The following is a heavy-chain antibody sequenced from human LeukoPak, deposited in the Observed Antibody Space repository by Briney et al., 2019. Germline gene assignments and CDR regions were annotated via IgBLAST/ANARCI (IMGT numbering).Heavy chain of an antibody. J-gene: IGHJ6*03. CDR3: AKQGVAAAGHYYYYYYMDV. CDR2: ISGSGGST. V-gene: IGHV3-23*01. Sequence: PGGSLRVSCAASGFTFISYAMSWVRQAQGKGLEWVSAISGSGGSTYYADSVKGRFTISRDNSKNTLYLQMNSLRAEDTAVYYCAKQGVAAAGHYYYYYYMDVWGKGTTVTVSS. CDR1: GFTFISYA. D-gene: IGHD6-13*01.